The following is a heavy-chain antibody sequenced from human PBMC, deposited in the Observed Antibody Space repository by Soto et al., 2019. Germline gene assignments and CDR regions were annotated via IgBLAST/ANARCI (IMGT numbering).Heavy chain of an antibody. CDR1: GFTFSNAW. Sequence: GGSLRLSCAASGFTFSNAWMSWVRQAPGKGLEWVGRIKSKTDGGTKDYAAPVKGRFTSSRDDSKNTLYLQMNSLKTEDTAVYYCTTISSTSCKYCYYYMDVWGKGTTVTVSS. CDR3: TTISSTSCKYCYYYMDV. J-gene: IGHJ6*03. V-gene: IGHV3-15*01. D-gene: IGHD2-2*01. CDR2: IKSKTDGGTK.